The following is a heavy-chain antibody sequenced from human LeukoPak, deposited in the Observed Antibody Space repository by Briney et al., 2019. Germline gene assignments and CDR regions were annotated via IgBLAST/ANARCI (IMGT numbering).Heavy chain of an antibody. J-gene: IGHJ4*02. CDR3: ARGATISRDY. V-gene: IGHV4-61*02. D-gene: IGHD5-24*01. CDR1: GGSISSGSYY. CDR2: IYTSGST. Sequence: PSETLSLTCTVSGGSISSGSYYWSWIRQPAGKGLEWIGRIYTSGSTNYNPSLKSRVTISVDTSKNQFSLKLSSVTAADTAVYYCARGATISRDYWGQGTLVTVSS.